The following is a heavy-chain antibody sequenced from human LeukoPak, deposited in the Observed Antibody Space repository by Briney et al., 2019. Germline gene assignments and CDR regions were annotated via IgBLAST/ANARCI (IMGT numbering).Heavy chain of an antibody. CDR3: ARGDLVILPAAHQFDC. J-gene: IGHJ4*02. D-gene: IGHD2-2*01. Sequence: SGGSLRLSCAASGFTFSSYTIHWVRQAPGRGLEWVASISHDGTNRFYADSVKGRFTISRDNSKNKLDLQMNSLTPEDTAVYYCARGDLVILPAAHQFDCWGQGTLVSVSS. CDR1: GFTFSSYT. V-gene: IGHV3-30*03. CDR2: ISHDGTNR.